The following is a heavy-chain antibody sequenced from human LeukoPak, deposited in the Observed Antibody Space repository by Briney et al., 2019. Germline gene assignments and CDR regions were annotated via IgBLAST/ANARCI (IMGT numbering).Heavy chain of an antibody. CDR1: GFTFSSYA. V-gene: IGHV3-23*01. CDR3: AKVAESSGWPNRPFDY. D-gene: IGHD3-22*01. Sequence: GGSLRLSCAASGFTFSSYAMSWVRQAPGKGLEWVSGISTGGTPAFYADSVKGRFTVSRDSSRNTLYLQMNSLRAEDAAVYYCAKVAESSGWPNRPFDYWGQGTLVTVSS. CDR2: ISTGGTPA. J-gene: IGHJ4*02.